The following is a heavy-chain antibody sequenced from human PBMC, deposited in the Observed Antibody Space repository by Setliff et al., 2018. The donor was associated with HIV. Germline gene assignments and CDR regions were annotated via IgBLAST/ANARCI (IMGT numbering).Heavy chain of an antibody. Sequence: SETLSLTCTVSGGSISSSSYYWGWIRQPPGKGREWIGSNFYSGSANYNPSLRSPVAISVDTSKNQFSLKLTSVTAADTAVYYCAREDSSYHYFDYWGHGMLVTVSS. CDR1: GGSISSSSYY. CDR2: NFYSGSA. D-gene: IGHD6-6*01. CDR3: AREDSSYHYFDY. J-gene: IGHJ4*01. V-gene: IGHV4-39*02.